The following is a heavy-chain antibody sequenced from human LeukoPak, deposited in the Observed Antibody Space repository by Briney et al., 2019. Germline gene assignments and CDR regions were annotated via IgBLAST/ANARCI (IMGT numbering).Heavy chain of an antibody. J-gene: IGHJ6*03. D-gene: IGHD3-3*01. Sequence: SVKVSCEASGYTFTGYYMHWVRQAPGQGLEWMGGIIPIFGTANYAQKFQGRVTITADESTSTAYMELSSLRSEDTAVYYCARDRLRFLEWLSTHSDYYYYMDVWGKGPTVTVSS. V-gene: IGHV1-69*13. CDR1: GYTFTGYY. CDR2: IIPIFGTA. CDR3: ARDRLRFLEWLSTHSDYYYYMDV.